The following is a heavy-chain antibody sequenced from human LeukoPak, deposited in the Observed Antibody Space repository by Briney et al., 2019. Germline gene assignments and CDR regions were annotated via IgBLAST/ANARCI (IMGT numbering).Heavy chain of an antibody. Sequence: ASVKVSCKASGYTFTGYYMHWVRQAPGQGLEWMGRINPKRGGTNYAQKFQGRVTMTRDTSISTAYMELSRLRSDDTAVYYCARDQKYYGSGSYSDPDYWGQGTLVTVSS. V-gene: IGHV1-2*06. CDR2: INPKRGGT. D-gene: IGHD3-10*01. CDR1: GYTFTGYY. CDR3: ARDQKYYGSGSYSDPDY. J-gene: IGHJ4*02.